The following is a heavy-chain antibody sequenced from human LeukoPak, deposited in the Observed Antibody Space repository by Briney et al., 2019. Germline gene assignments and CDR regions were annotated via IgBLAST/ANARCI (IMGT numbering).Heavy chain of an antibody. CDR3: AKDVTQTMGMDV. Sequence: GGSLRLSCAPSAFTSDDYAIHWARQAPGKGLECVSGISWISGSIGYADSVKGRFTISRDNAKNSLYLQMNSLRAEDTALYYCAKDVTQTMGMDVWGQGTTVTVSS. CDR1: AFTSDDYA. D-gene: IGHD3-10*01. J-gene: IGHJ6*02. CDR2: ISWISGSI. V-gene: IGHV3-9*02.